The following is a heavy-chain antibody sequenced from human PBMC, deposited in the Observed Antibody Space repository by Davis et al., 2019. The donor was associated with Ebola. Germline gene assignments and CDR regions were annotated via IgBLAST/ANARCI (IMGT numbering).Heavy chain of an antibody. CDR1: GFTFSSYW. CDR3: ARVGRYYDFWSGYADY. Sequence: GGSLRLSCAASGFTFSSYWMSWVRQAPGKGLEWVANIKQDGSGKYYVDSVKGRFTISRDNAKNSLYLQMNSLRAEDTDVYYCARVGRYYDFWSGYADYWGQGTLVTVSS. V-gene: IGHV3-7*03. D-gene: IGHD3-3*01. J-gene: IGHJ4*02. CDR2: IKQDGSGK.